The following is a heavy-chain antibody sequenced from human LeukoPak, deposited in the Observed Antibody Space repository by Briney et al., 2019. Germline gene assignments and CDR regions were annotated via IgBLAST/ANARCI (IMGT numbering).Heavy chain of an antibody. CDR1: GGSFSGYY. J-gene: IGHJ4*02. V-gene: IGHV4-39*01. CDR2: IYYSGST. Sequence: PSETLSLTCAVYGGSFSGYYWGWIRQPPGKGLEWIGSIYYSGSTYYNPSLKSRVTISVDTSKNQFSLKLSSVTAADTAVYYCASERESYDYVWGSYRFNYWGQGTLVTVSS. CDR3: ASERESYDYVWGSYRFNY. D-gene: IGHD3-16*02.